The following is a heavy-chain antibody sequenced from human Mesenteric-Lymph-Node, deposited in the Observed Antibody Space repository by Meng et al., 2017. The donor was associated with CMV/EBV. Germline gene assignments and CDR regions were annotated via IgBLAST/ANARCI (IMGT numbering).Heavy chain of an antibody. Sequence: CAVSGGSISSSNWWSWVRQPPGKGLEWIGEIYHSGSTNYNPSLKSRVTISVDKSKNQFSLKLSSVTAADTAVYYCARGVIFGSGSSDYWGQGTLVTVSS. J-gene: IGHJ4*02. CDR1: GGSISSSNW. CDR2: IYHSGST. V-gene: IGHV4-4*02. D-gene: IGHD3-10*01. CDR3: ARGVIFGSGSSDY.